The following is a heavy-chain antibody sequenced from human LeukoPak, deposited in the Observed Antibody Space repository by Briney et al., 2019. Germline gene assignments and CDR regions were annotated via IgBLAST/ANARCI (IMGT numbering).Heavy chain of an antibody. D-gene: IGHD5-24*01. Sequence: GESLKISCKGSGYSFTSYWIGWVRQMPGKGLEWMGIIYPGDSDTRYSPSFQGQVTISADKSISTAYLQWSSLKASDTAMYYCARHSFPGDGYNLIDYWGQGTLVTVSS. CDR1: GYSFTSYW. V-gene: IGHV5-51*01. CDR2: IYPGDSDT. J-gene: IGHJ4*02. CDR3: ARHSFPGDGYNLIDY.